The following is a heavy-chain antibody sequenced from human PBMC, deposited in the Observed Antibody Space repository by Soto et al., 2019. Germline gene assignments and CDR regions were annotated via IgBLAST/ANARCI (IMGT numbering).Heavy chain of an antibody. J-gene: IGHJ5*02. Sequence: QVQLVESGGGVVQPGRSLRLSCAASGFTFSSYGMHWVRQAPGKGLEWVAVISYDGSNKYYADSVKGRFTISRDNSKNTLYLQMNSLRAEDTAVYYCAKDSSITMVLNNWFDPWGQGTLVTVSS. CDR2: ISYDGSNK. CDR3: AKDSSITMVLNNWFDP. D-gene: IGHD3-10*01. CDR1: GFTFSSYG. V-gene: IGHV3-30*18.